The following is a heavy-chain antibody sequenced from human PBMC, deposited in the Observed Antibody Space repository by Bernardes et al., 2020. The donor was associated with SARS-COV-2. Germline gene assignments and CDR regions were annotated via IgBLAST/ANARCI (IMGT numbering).Heavy chain of an antibody. CDR3: ARHLGYCSGGTCYRIPNFDY. Sequence: SETLSLTCTVSGGSISSSCCNWGWIRQPPGKGLEWIGSIYHSGTTFYNPSLKSRVTISVDTSKNQFSLKLSSVTAADTAVYYCARHLGYCSGGTCYRIPNFDYWGQGALVTVSS. CDR1: GGSISSSCCN. CDR2: IYHSGTT. D-gene: IGHD2-15*01. V-gene: IGHV4-39*01. J-gene: IGHJ4*02.